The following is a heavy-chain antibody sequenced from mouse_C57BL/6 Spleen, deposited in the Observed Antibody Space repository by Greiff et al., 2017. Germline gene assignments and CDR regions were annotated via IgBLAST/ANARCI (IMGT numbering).Heavy chain of an antibody. D-gene: IGHD1-1*01. CDR2: IDPSDSYT. CDR3: ASTVVYFDY. J-gene: IGHJ2*01. CDR1: GYTFTSYW. Sequence: QVQLQQSGAELVMPGASVKLSCKASGYTFTSYWMHWVKQRPGQGLEWIGEIDPSDSYTNYNRKFKGKSTLTVDKSSSTAYMQLSSLTSEDSAVYYCASTVVYFDYWGQGTTLTVSS. V-gene: IGHV1-69*01.